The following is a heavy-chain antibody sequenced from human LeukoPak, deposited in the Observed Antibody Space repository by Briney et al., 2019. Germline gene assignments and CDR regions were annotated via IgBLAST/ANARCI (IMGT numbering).Heavy chain of an antibody. D-gene: IGHD6-13*01. CDR2: IYYSGST. CDR3: ARATPIAAAGNVFFDY. CDR1: GGSISSGGYY. Sequence: KTSETLSLTCTVSGGSISSGGYYWSWIRQHPGKGLEWIGYIYYSGSTYYNPSLKSRVTISVDTSKNQFSLKLSSVTAADTAVYYCARATPIAAAGNVFFDYWGQGTLVTVSS. V-gene: IGHV4-31*03. J-gene: IGHJ4*02.